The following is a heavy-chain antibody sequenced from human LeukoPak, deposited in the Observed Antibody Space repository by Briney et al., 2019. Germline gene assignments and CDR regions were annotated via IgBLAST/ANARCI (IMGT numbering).Heavy chain of an antibody. CDR1: GFTFSSYA. D-gene: IGHD5-12*01. V-gene: IGHV3-23*01. J-gene: IGHJ4*02. Sequence: GGSLRLSCSASGFTFSSYAMSWVRQAPGKGLEWVSAISDSGDSTYYADSVKGRFTISRDNSKNTLYLQMNSLRAEDTAVYYCAKDDYSGYVWGQGTLVTVSS. CDR2: ISDSGDST. CDR3: AKDDYSGYV.